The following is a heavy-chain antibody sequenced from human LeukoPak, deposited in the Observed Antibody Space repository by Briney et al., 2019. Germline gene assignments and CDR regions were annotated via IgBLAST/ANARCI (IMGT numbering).Heavy chain of an antibody. CDR2: IYTSGST. CDR1: GGSISSSSYY. Sequence: SETLSLTCTVSGGSISSSSYYWGWIRQPPGKGLEWIGSIYTSGSTYYNPSLKSRVTISVDTSKNQFSLKLSSVTAADTAVYYCARGDLSIYDFWSGYYRGAFDYWGQGTLVTVSS. V-gene: IGHV4-39*07. D-gene: IGHD3-3*01. CDR3: ARGDLSIYDFWSGYYRGAFDY. J-gene: IGHJ4*02.